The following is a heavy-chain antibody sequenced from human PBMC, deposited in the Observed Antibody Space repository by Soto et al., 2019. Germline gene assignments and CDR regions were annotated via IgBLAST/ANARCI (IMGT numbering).Heavy chain of an antibody. CDR2: IYYSGST. CDR1: GGTIGDHC. CDR3: ARESCSGGSCYGFPYYYYMDV. D-gene: IGHD2-15*01. Sequence: PLETMRVSWTVAGGTIGDHCCSWISKPPGKGLEWIGYIYYSGSTNYNPSLKSRVTISVDTSKNQFSLKLSSVTAADTAVYYCARESCSGGSCYGFPYYYYMDVWGKGTTVTVSS. J-gene: IGHJ6*03. V-gene: IGHV4-59*11.